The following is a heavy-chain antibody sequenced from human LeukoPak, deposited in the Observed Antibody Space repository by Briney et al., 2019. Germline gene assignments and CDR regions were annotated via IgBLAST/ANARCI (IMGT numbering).Heavy chain of an antibody. J-gene: IGHJ4*02. CDR3: AAGYNWNDLAGGY. D-gene: IGHD1-1*01. CDR2: IVVGSGNT. V-gene: IGHV1-58*01. CDR1: GFTFTSSA. Sequence: GASVKVSCKASGFTFTSSAVQWVRQACGQRLEWIGWIVVGSGNTNYAQKFQERVTITRDMSTSTAYMELSSLRSEDTAVYYCAAGYNWNDLAGGYWGQGTLVTVSS.